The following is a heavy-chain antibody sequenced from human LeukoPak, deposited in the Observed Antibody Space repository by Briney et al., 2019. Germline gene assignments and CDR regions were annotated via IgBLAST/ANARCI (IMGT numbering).Heavy chain of an antibody. CDR1: GFTFSGYW. D-gene: IGHD3-22*01. J-gene: IGHJ4*02. CDR3: ARTLAARHTSGYIDY. Sequence: GGSLRPSCTASGFTFSGYWMNWVRQAPGKGLEWISYVGISSGNTKYADSVKGRFTISRDNGKNSLYLQMNSLRAEDTAVYYCARTLAARHTSGYIDYWGQGTLVTVSS. CDR2: VGISSGNT. V-gene: IGHV3-11*06.